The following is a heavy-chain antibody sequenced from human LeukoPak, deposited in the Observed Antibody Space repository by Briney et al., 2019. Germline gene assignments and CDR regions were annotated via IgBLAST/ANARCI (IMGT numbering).Heavy chain of an antibody. J-gene: IGHJ6*03. Sequence: ASVKVSCKVSGYTLTELSMHWVRQAPGKGLEWMGWINPNSGGTNYAQKFQGRVTMTRGTSISTAYMELSRLRSDDTAVYYCARGYCSGGSCYSDYYYMDVWGKGTTVTVSS. V-gene: IGHV1-2*02. CDR3: ARGYCSGGSCYSDYYYMDV. D-gene: IGHD2-15*01. CDR2: INPNSGGT. CDR1: GYTLTELS.